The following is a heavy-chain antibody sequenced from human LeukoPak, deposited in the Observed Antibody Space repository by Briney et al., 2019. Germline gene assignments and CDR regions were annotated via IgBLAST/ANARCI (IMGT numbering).Heavy chain of an antibody. J-gene: IGHJ4*02. Sequence: PGGSLRLSCAASGFTFNDFYMTWIRQAPGKGLEWVSYISKTGNTRYYADSVKGRFTISRDNAKNSLYLEMNSLRAEDTAVYYCARDGGPYHFDYWGQGTLVTVSS. CDR1: GFTFNDFY. V-gene: IGHV3-11*01. D-gene: IGHD4-23*01. CDR2: ISKTGNTR. CDR3: ARDGGPYHFDY.